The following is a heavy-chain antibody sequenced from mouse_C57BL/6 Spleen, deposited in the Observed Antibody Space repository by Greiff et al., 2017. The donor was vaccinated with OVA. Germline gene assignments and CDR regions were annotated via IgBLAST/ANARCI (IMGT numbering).Heavy chain of an antibody. CDR3: ARDMIKYAMDY. CDR2: ISYDGSN. Sequence: EVKLLESGPGLVKPSQSLSLTCSVTGYSITSGYYWNWIRQFPGNKLEWMGYISYDGSNNYNPSLKNRISITRDTSKNQFFLKLNSVTTEDTATYYCARDMIKYAMDYWGQGTSVTVSS. D-gene: IGHD2-4*01. J-gene: IGHJ4*01. V-gene: IGHV3-6*01. CDR1: GYSITSGYY.